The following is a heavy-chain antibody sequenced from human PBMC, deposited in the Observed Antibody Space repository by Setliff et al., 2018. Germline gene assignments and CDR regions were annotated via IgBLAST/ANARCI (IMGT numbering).Heavy chain of an antibody. CDR2: IYYSGNT. J-gene: IGHJ3*02. D-gene: IGHD1-26*01. CDR1: GGSMITNDYF. CDR3: ARDASASDGRNAFDI. V-gene: IGHV4-39*07. Sequence: SETLSLTCTVSGGSMITNDYFWGWIRQRPGTGLEWIGSIYYSGNTYFNPSFKSRVTMSIDTSNSQFSLKLSSVTAADTAIYYCARDASASDGRNAFDIWGQGTMVTVSS.